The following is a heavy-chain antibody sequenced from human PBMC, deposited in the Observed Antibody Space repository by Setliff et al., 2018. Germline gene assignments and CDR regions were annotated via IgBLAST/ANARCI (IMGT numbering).Heavy chain of an antibody. CDR2: LHTSGTT. CDR1: GGSSTSGSYY. CDR3: ARDNTIVGATDY. V-gene: IGHV4-61*02. J-gene: IGHJ4*02. Sequence: SETLSLTCAVSGGSSTSGSYYWSWIRQPAGEGLEWIGRLHTSGTTVYNPSLKGSVTISADTSTNHFSLKLTSVTAADTAVYYCARDNTIVGATDYWGQGALVTVSS. D-gene: IGHD1-26*01.